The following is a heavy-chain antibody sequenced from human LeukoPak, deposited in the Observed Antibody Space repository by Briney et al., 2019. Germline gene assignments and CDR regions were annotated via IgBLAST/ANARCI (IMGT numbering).Heavy chain of an antibody. CDR1: GGSISSSSYY. Sequence: SETLSLTCTVSGGSISSSSYYWGWIRQPPGKGLEWIGSIYYSGSTYYNPSLKSRVTISVDTSKNQFSLKLSSVTAADTAVYYCAREFRAPTRYGVYAFDIWGQGTMVTVSS. CDR3: AREFRAPTRYGVYAFDI. J-gene: IGHJ3*02. D-gene: IGHD2-8*01. V-gene: IGHV4-39*07. CDR2: IYYSGST.